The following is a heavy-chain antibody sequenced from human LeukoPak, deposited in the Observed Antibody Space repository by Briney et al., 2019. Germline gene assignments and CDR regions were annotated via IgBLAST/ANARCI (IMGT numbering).Heavy chain of an antibody. CDR1: GFTFSSYS. CDR2: ISRSSSYI. J-gene: IGHJ4*02. D-gene: IGHD5-12*01. CDR3: ARVASLNALDC. Sequence: AESLRLSCAASGFTFSSYSMNWVRQAPGKGLEWVSSISRSSSYIYYADSVKGRLTISRDNAKNSTYLQMNSLRAADTAVHYCARVASLNALDCWGEGTLVGVSS. V-gene: IGHV3-21*01.